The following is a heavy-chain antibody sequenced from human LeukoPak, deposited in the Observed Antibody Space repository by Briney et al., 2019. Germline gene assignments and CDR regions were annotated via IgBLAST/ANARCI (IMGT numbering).Heavy chain of an antibody. CDR3: ARAASVYYDLLSGYWGKFDY. CDR1: GGTFSGYA. Sequence: ASAKVSCRASGGTFSGYAISWVRQAPGQGLEWMGGIIPIFGTANYAQKFQGRVTITADESTSTAYMELSSLRSEDTAVYYCARAASVYYDLLSGYWGKFDYWGQGTLVTVSS. CDR2: IIPIFGTA. J-gene: IGHJ4*02. D-gene: IGHD3-3*01. V-gene: IGHV1-69*13.